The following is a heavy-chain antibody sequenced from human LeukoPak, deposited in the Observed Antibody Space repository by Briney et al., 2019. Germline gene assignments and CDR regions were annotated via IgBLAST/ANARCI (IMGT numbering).Heavy chain of an antibody. J-gene: IGHJ6*02. CDR3: ARDVAYYDV. V-gene: IGHV3-48*03. Sequence: GGSLRLSCAASGFTLSSYEMNWVRQAPGKGLEWVSYISTSAGRIYYADSVEGRFTISRDNAKNSLYLQMNSLRAEDTAVYYCARDVAYYDVWGQGTTVTVSS. D-gene: IGHD3-10*01. CDR2: ISTSAGRI. CDR1: GFTLSSYE.